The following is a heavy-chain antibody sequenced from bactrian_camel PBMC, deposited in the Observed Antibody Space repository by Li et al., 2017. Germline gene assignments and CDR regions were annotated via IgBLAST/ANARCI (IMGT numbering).Heavy chain of an antibody. J-gene: IGHJ4*01. Sequence: HVQLVESGGGLVQPGGSLRLSCTAYGLAFAGAAMAWFRQAPGRQREGISCISASGGDTYYENFVNGRFTISRDNAKNTLYLQMDSLNPEDTATYYCAASRDDYCSSFWQENYLYTYWGRGTQVTVS. CDR1: GLAFAGAA. CDR3: AASRDDYCSSFWQENYLYTY. V-gene: IGHV3S60*01. CDR2: ISASGGDT. D-gene: IGHD3*01.